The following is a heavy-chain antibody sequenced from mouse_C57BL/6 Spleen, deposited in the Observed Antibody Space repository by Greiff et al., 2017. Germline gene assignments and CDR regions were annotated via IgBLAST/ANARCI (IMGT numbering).Heavy chain of an antibody. D-gene: IGHD1-1*01. Sequence: EVHLVESGGGLVKPGGSLKLSCAASGFTFSDYGMHWVRQAPEKGLEWVAYISSGSSTIYYADTVKGRFTISRDNAKNTLFLQMTSLRSEDTAMYYCASPYGPYYAMDYWGQGTSVTVSS. V-gene: IGHV5-17*01. J-gene: IGHJ4*01. CDR1: GFTFSDYG. CDR3: ASPYGPYYAMDY. CDR2: ISSGSSTI.